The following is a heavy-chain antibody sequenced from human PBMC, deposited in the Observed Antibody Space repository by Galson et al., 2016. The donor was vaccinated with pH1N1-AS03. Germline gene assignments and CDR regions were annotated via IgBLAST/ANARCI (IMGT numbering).Heavy chain of an antibody. D-gene: IGHD2/OR15-2a*01. V-gene: IGHV1-2*04. Sequence: SVKVSCKASGYIFTGFYVHWVRQAPGQGLEWMGWINPNNGVTNYAQKIQAWVTMTGDTSISKAYLELYGLKSDDTAVYYCARDPRGPCSSATCATTYYFGMDVWGQGTTVIVSS. CDR2: INPNNGVT. J-gene: IGHJ6*02. CDR1: GYIFTGFY. CDR3: ARDPRGPCSSATCATTYYFGMDV.